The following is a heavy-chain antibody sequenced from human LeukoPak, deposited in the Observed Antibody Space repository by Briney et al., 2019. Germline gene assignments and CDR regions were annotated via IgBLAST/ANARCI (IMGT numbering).Heavy chain of an antibody. CDR3: ARIFGTGTAFDS. V-gene: IGHV3-74*01. CDR1: GFTFNIYW. CDR2: INSDDTSI. D-gene: IGHD2-8*02. J-gene: IGHJ4*02. Sequence: GGSLRLSCVASGFTFNIYWIHWVRQAPGKGLVWVSRINSDDTSISYADSVKGRFTISRDNAKNTVYLQMNSLRVEDTAVYYCARIFGTGTAFDSWGQGTLVIASS.